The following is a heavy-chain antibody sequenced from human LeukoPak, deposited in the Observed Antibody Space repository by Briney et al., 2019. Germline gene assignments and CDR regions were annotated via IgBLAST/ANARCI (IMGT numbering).Heavy chain of an antibody. CDR1: GGSISSGGYS. CDR2: IYHSGST. CDR3: ARTTSGRLFKFEY. Sequence: PSQTLSLTCAVSGGSISSGGYSCSWIRQPPGKGLEWIGYIYHSGSTYYNPSLKSRVTISVDRSKNQFSLKLSSVTAADTAMYYCARTTSGRLFKFEYWGQGTLVTVSS. D-gene: IGHD1-7*01. J-gene: IGHJ4*02. V-gene: IGHV4-30-2*02.